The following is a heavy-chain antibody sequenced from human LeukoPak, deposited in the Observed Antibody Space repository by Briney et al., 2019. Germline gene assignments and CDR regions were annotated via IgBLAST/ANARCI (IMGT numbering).Heavy chain of an antibody. J-gene: IGHJ4*02. V-gene: IGHV1-69*05. CDR1: GGTFSSYA. CDR3: ATSYCGGDCYLMYYFDY. Sequence: ASVKVSCKASGGTFSSYAISWVRRAPGQGLEWMGGIIPIFGTANYAQKFQGRVTITTDESTSTAYMELSSLRSEDTAVYYCATSYCGGDCYLMYYFDYWGQGTLVTVSS. D-gene: IGHD2-21*01. CDR2: IIPIFGTA.